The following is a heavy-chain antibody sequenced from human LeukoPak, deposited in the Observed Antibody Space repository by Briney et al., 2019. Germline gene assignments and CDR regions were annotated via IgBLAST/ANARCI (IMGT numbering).Heavy chain of an antibody. CDR3: AREHLAETIVITGALDI. D-gene: IGHD4/OR15-4a*01. CDR1: EFAFNIYS. J-gene: IGHJ3*02. Sequence: PGGSLRLSCVASEFAFNIYSMNWVRQAPGKGLEWVADVSSSSSPQYYADSVKGRFTISRDNAKNSLYLQMDSLRAEDTAVYYCAREHLAETIVITGALDIWGQGTMVTVSS. V-gene: IGHV3-48*01. CDR2: VSSSSSPQ.